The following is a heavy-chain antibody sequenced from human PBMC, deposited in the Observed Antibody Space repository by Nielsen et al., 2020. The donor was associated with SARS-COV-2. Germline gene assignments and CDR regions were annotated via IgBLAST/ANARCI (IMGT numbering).Heavy chain of an antibody. J-gene: IGHJ4*02. CDR2: ISGSGGST. Sequence: GESLKISCAASGFTFSSYAMSWVRQAPGKGLEWVSAISGSGGSTYYADSVKGRFTISRDNSKNTLYLQMNSLRAEDTAVYYCAKGDYGVPGSHFDYWGQGTLVTVSS. D-gene: IGHD4-17*01. V-gene: IGHV3-23*01. CDR3: AKGDYGVPGSHFDY. CDR1: GFTFSSYA.